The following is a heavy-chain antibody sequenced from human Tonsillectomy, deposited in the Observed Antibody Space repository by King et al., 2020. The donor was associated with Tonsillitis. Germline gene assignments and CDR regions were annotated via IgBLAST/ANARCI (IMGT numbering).Heavy chain of an antibody. V-gene: IGHV1-69*01. CDR1: GGTFSSYA. CDR2: IIPIFGTA. Sequence: QLVQSGAEVRKPGSSVKVSCKASGGTFSSYAISWVRQAPGQGLEWMGGIIPIFGTANYAQKFQGRVTITADESTSTAYMELSSLRSEDTAVYYCARDKVGRRPDNDAFDIWGQGTMVTVSS. CDR3: ARDKVGRRPDNDAFDI. J-gene: IGHJ3*02. D-gene: IGHD3-22*01.